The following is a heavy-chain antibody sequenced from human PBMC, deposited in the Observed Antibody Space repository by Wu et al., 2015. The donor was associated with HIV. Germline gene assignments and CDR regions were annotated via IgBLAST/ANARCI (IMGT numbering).Heavy chain of an antibody. CDR2: INPAGGSP. Sequence: QVHLVQSGAEVKKPGASVKVSCKTSGYTFTTKYIHWVRQAPGQGLEWMGIINPAGGSPNYAQKFQGRVTITADESTSTVFMEVSSLRSDDTALYYCAREVTAGLDGDLRDYWGQGTLVTVSS. CDR1: GYTFTTKY. CDR3: AREVTAGLDGDLRDY. J-gene: IGHJ4*02. D-gene: IGHD4-17*01. V-gene: IGHV1-46*01.